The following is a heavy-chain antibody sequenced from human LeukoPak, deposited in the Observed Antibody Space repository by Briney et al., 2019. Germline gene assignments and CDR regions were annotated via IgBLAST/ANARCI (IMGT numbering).Heavy chain of an antibody. D-gene: IGHD2-2*01. J-gene: IGHJ4*02. CDR2: ISGSGGST. CDR3: AKSPFLRAAMVSLYYFDY. Sequence: PGGSLRLSCAASGFTFSSYAMSWVRQAPGKGLEWVSAISGSGGSTYYADSVKGRFTISRDNSKNTLYLQMNSLRAEDTAVYYCAKSPFLRAAMVSLYYFDYWAREPWSPSPQ. V-gene: IGHV3-23*01. CDR1: GFTFSSYA.